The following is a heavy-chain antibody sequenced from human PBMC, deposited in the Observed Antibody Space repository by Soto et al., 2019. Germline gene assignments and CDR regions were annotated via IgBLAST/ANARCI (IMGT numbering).Heavy chain of an antibody. V-gene: IGHV4-31*03. CDR3: ARHRYLRPWDNWFDP. CDR1: GGSITSGGDD. J-gene: IGHJ5*02. Sequence: SETLSLTCTVSGGSITSGGDDWSWIRQHPGKGLEWIGYIYNSGTTYSNPSFKSRVTISVDTSKNQFSLNLSSVTAADTAVYYCARHRYLRPWDNWFDPWGQGTLVTVSS. D-gene: IGHD1-26*01. CDR2: IYNSGTT.